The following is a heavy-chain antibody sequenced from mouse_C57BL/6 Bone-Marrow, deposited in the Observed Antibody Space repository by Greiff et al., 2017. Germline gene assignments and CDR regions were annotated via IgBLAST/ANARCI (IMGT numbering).Heavy chain of an antibody. CDR3: ARDYSAWFAY. CDR1: GYSFTGYY. Sequence: EVKLQESGPELVKPGASVKISCKASGYSFTGYYMNWVKQSPEKSLEWIGEINPSTGGTTYNQKFKAKATLTVDKSSSTAYMQLKSLTAEISAVYYCARDYSAWFAYWGQGTLVTVSS. V-gene: IGHV1-42*01. J-gene: IGHJ3*01. D-gene: IGHD2-13*01. CDR2: INPSTGGT.